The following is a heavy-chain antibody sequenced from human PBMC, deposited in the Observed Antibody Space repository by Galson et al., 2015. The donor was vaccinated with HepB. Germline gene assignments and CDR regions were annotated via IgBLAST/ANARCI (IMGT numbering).Heavy chain of an antibody. CDR1: GFTFSSYA. D-gene: IGHD3-16*02. CDR2: ISYDGSNK. J-gene: IGHJ4*02. CDR3: ARIPAKSYDYVWGSYRLLRDSY. Sequence: SLRLSCAASGFTFSSYAMHWVRQAPGKGLEWVAVISYDGSNKYYADSVKGRFTTSRDNSKNTLYLQMNSLRAEDTAVYYCARIPAKSYDYVWGSYRLLRDSYWGQGTLVTVSS. V-gene: IGHV3-30*04.